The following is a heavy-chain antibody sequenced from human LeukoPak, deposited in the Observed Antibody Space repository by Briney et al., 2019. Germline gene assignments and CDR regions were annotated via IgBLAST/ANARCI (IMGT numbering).Heavy chain of an antibody. CDR2: INHSGST. Sequence: SETLSLTCAVYGGSFSGYYWSWIRQPPGKGLEWIGEINHSGSTNYNPSLKSRVTISVDTSKNQFSLKLSSVTAADTAVYYCARARNILTGYYYYYYGMDVWGQGTTVTVFS. J-gene: IGHJ6*02. V-gene: IGHV4-34*01. CDR1: GGSFSGYY. D-gene: IGHD3-9*01. CDR3: ARARNILTGYYYYYYGMDV.